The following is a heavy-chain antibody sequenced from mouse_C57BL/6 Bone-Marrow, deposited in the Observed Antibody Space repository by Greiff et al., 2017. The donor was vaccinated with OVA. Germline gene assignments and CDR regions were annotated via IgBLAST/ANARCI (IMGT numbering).Heavy chain of an antibody. D-gene: IGHD1-1*01. Sequence: EVQVVESGGGLVQPKGSLKLSCAASGFSFNTYAMNWVRQAPGKGLEWVARIRSKSNNYATYYADSVKDRFTISRDDSESMLYLQMNNLKTEDTAMYYCVRSDYYGSPYYAMDYWGQGTSVTVSS. V-gene: IGHV10-1*01. CDR2: IRSKSNNYAT. CDR1: GFSFNTYA. CDR3: VRSDYYGSPYYAMDY. J-gene: IGHJ4*01.